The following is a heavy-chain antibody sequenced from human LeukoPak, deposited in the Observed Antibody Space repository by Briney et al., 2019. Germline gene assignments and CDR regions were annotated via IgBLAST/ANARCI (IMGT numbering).Heavy chain of an antibody. CDR2: ISAYNGNT. CDR1: GYTFTSYG. V-gene: IGHV1-18*01. CDR3: ARVHPEVVPAAMEGY. D-gene: IGHD2-2*01. Sequence: ASVKVSCKASGYTFTSYGISWVRQAPGQGLEWMGWISAYNGNTNYAQKLQGRVTMTTDTSTSTAYMELRSLRCDDTAVYYCARVHPEVVPAAMEGYWGQGTLVTVSS. J-gene: IGHJ4*02.